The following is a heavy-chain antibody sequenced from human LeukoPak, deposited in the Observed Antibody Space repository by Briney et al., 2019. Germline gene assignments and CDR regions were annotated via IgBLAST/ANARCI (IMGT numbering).Heavy chain of an antibody. CDR3: ARSPTHGNLDYHYYMDV. V-gene: IGHV4-4*07. D-gene: IGHD4-23*01. Sequence: SETLSLTCTVSGGSISSYYWSWLRQPAGKGLEWIGRIYTSGSTNYNPSLKSRVTMSVDTSKNQFSLKLSSVTAADTAVYYCARSPTHGNLDYHYYMDVWGKGTTVTVSS. CDR1: GGSISSYY. CDR2: IYTSGST. J-gene: IGHJ6*03.